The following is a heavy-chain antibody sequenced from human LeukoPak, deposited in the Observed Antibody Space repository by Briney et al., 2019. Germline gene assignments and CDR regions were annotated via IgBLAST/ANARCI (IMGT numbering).Heavy chain of an antibody. D-gene: IGHD4-17*01. Sequence: GGSLRLSCAASGFTLSSYEMNWVRQAPGKGLEWISYITSSGTTIYYADSVKGRFTISRDNAKNSLYLQMNSLRAEDTAVYHCARGPAVTKYYYAMDVWGQGTTVTVSS. CDR2: ITSSGTTI. CDR3: ARGPAVTKYYYAMDV. CDR1: GFTLSSYE. V-gene: IGHV3-48*03. J-gene: IGHJ6*02.